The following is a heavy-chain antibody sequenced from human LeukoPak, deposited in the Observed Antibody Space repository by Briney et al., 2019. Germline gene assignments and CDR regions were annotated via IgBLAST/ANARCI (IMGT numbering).Heavy chain of an antibody. CDR1: GFTFSDYY. Sequence: GGSLRLSCAASGFTFSDYYMSWIRQAPGKGLEWVSYISSSGSTIYYADSVKGRFTISRDNAKNSLYLQMNSLRAEDTALYYCARVASNYDFDYWGQGTLVTVSS. CDR3: ARVASNYDFDY. V-gene: IGHV3-11*01. J-gene: IGHJ4*02. CDR2: ISSSGSTI. D-gene: IGHD4-11*01.